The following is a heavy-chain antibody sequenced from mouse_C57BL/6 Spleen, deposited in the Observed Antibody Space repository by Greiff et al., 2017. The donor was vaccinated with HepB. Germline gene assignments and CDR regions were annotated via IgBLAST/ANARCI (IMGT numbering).Heavy chain of an antibody. V-gene: IGHV7-3*01. CDR1: GFTFTDYY. CDR3: ARSPYFDV. J-gene: IGHJ1*03. Sequence: EVQLLESGGGLVQPGGSLSFSCAASGFTFTDYYMRWVRQPPGKALEWFGFIRNKANGYTTEYSAPVKGRFTISRDTSQSILYLHMNALRAEDSASYYCARSPYFDVWGKGTTVTVSS. CDR2: IRNKANGYTT.